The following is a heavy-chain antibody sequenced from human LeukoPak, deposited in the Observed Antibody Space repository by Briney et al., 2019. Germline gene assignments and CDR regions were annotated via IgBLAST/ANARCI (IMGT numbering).Heavy chain of an antibody. J-gene: IGHJ3*02. Sequence: RSSETLSLTCTVSGGSISSGGYYWSWIRQPPGKGLEWIGYIYHSGSTYYNPSLKSRVTISVDRSKNQFSLKLSSVTAADTAVYYCARHVDTAMVGAFDIWGQGTMVTVSS. CDR1: GGSISSGGYY. CDR3: ARHVDTAMVGAFDI. V-gene: IGHV4-30-2*01. CDR2: IYHSGST. D-gene: IGHD5-18*01.